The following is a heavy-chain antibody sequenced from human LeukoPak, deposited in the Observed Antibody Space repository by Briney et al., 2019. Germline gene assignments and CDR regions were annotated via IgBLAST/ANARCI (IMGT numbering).Heavy chain of an antibody. D-gene: IGHD6-19*01. CDR3: AKDLYGGGWYNYFDP. Sequence: GRSLRLSCAVSVFSCSNYGMHWVRQAPGKGLEWVAMISYDGKSQHYGDSVKGRFTISRDNSKNTVYLQMNSLRPEDSAMYYCAKDLYGGGWYNYFDPWGQGTQVTVSS. CDR2: ISYDGKSQ. J-gene: IGHJ5*02. CDR1: VFSCSNYG. V-gene: IGHV3-30*18.